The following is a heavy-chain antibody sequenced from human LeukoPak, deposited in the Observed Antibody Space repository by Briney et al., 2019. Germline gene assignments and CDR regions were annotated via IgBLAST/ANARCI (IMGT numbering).Heavy chain of an antibody. Sequence: AGGSLRLSCAPSSFTFSSYSTNSVRQPPGKGLEWVSSISSSSSYIYYADSVNGRFTISRDNAKNSLYLQMTSLRAEDTAVYYCARDGAITMVRGVTFDYWGQGTLVTVSS. J-gene: IGHJ4*02. V-gene: IGHV3-21*01. CDR2: ISSSSSYI. CDR1: SFTFSSYS. CDR3: ARDGAITMVRGVTFDY. D-gene: IGHD3-10*01.